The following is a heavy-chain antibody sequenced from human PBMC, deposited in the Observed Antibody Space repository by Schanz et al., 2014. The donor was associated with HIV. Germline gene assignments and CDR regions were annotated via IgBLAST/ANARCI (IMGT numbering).Heavy chain of an antibody. D-gene: IGHD3-22*01. V-gene: IGHV3-30*18. J-gene: IGHJ4*02. Sequence: QVQLVESGGGVVQPGRSLRLSCVASGFSFDSFGMHWVRQAPGKGLEWVAVISYDGRNKYQAASVKGRFTISRDNSKNTLSLQMTALRTEDTAIYYCAKPEYDSRGNSQSHFDYWGQGTLVTVSS. CDR3: AKPEYDSRGNSQSHFDY. CDR2: ISYDGRNK. CDR1: GFSFDSFG.